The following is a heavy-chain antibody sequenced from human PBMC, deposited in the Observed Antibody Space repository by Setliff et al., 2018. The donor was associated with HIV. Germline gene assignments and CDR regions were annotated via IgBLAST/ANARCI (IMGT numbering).Heavy chain of an antibody. V-gene: IGHV3-23*01. CDR1: GFTFSSYV. CDR3: VRGIVGASVFNY. Sequence: GGSLRLSCAASGFTFSSYVMNWVRQAPGKGLEWVSGIPDRGDKTYYAGSVKGRFTISRDNAKNTLYLQMNGLRAEDTAVYYCVRGIVGASVFNYWGQGTQVTVSS. D-gene: IGHD1-26*01. J-gene: IGHJ4*02. CDR2: IPDRGDKT.